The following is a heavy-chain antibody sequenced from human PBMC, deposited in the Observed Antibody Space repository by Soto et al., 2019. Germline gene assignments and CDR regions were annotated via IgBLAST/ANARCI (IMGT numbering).Heavy chain of an antibody. Sequence: SETLSLTCSVSGGSIANYYWSWIRQPPGKGLEWIGYVYYSGSTNYNPSLKSRVTMSVDTSRNLFSLKLTSVTAADTAMYYCAGSIAAALAPFDYWGQGTLVTVSS. CDR1: GGSIANYY. V-gene: IGHV4-59*01. D-gene: IGHD6-13*01. J-gene: IGHJ4*02. CDR3: AGSIAAALAPFDY. CDR2: VYYSGST.